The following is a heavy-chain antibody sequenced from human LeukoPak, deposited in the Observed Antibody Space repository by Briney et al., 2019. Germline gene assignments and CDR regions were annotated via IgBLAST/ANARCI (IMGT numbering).Heavy chain of an antibody. Sequence: GGSLRLSCAASGVSFSSYAMTWVRQAPGKGLQWVSSITTTSDYIYYSDSVKGRFTISRDNAKNSLYLQMNSLRAEDTAVYYCAKVADYGDYAPLGHWGQGTLVTVSS. CDR3: AKVADYGDYAPLGH. CDR1: GVSFSSYA. D-gene: IGHD4-17*01. J-gene: IGHJ4*01. CDR2: ITTTSDYI. V-gene: IGHV3-21*01.